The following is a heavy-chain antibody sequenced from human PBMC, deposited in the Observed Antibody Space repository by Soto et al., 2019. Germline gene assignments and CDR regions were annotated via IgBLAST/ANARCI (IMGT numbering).Heavy chain of an antibody. V-gene: IGHV4-31*03. J-gene: IGHJ4*02. CDR2: IYYSGST. D-gene: IGHD2-2*01. CDR3: ARGEYQLPKTYYFDY. CDR1: GGSISSGGYY. Sequence: QVQLQESGPGLVKPSQTLSLTCTVSGGSISSGGYYWSWIRQHPGKGLEWIGYIYYSGSTYYNPSLKSRVTISVDTSKNQFSLKLSSVTAADTAVYYCARGEYQLPKTYYFDYWGQGTLVTVSS.